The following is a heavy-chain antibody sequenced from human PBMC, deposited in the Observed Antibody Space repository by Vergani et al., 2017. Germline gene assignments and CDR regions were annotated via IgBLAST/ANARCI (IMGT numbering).Heavy chain of an antibody. Sequence: QVQLQESGPGLVKPSETLSLTCTVSGGSISSYYWSWIRQPAGKGLEWIGRIYTSGSTNYNPSLKSRVTMSVDTSKNQFSLKLSSVTAADTAVYYCARDRDFGDSAYWYFDLWGRGTLVTVSS. CDR3: ARDRDFGDSAYWYFDL. J-gene: IGHJ2*01. CDR2: IYTSGST. CDR1: GGSISSYY. D-gene: IGHD3-10*01. V-gene: IGHV4-4*07.